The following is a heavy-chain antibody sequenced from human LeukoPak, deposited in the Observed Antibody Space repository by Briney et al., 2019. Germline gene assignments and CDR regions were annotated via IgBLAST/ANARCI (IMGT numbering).Heavy chain of an antibody. J-gene: IGHJ4*02. V-gene: IGHV1-69*13. CDR1: GGTFSSYA. CDR3: AREDLYDSSGYYYRGFDY. CDR2: IIPIFGTA. D-gene: IGHD3-22*01. Sequence: GASVKASCKASGGTFSSYAISWVRQAPGQGLEWMGGIIPIFGTANYAQNFQGRVTITADESTSTAYMELSSLRSEDTAVYYCAREDLYDSSGYYYRGFDYWGQGTLVTVSS.